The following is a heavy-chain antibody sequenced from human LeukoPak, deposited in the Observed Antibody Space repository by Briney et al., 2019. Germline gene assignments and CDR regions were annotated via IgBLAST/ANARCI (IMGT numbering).Heavy chain of an antibody. Sequence: SVKVSCKASGGTFSSYAISWVRQAPGQGLEWMGGIIPIFGTANYAQKFQGRVTITADESTSTAYMELSSLRSEDTAVYYCARGDTYSNYDCYYGMDVWGQGTTVTVSS. CDR2: IIPIFGTA. CDR1: GGTFSSYA. D-gene: IGHD4-11*01. J-gene: IGHJ6*02. CDR3: ARGDTYSNYDCYYGMDV. V-gene: IGHV1-69*13.